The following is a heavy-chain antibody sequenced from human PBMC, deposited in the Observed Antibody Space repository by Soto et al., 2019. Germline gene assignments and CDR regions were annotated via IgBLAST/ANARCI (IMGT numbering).Heavy chain of an antibody. J-gene: IGHJ4*02. CDR2: ISSSSSYI. D-gene: IGHD6-13*01. CDR1: GFTFSSYS. Sequence: GGSLRLSCAASGFTFSSYSMNWVRQAPGKGLEWVSSISSSSSYIYYADSVKGRFTISRDNAKNSLYLQMNSLRAEDTAVYYCARDRFDSSSRFVDYWGQGTLVTVSS. V-gene: IGHV3-21*01. CDR3: ARDRFDSSSRFVDY.